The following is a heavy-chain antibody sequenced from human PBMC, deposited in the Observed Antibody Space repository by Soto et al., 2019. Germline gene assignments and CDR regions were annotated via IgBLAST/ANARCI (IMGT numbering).Heavy chain of an antibody. J-gene: IGHJ4*02. V-gene: IGHV3-9*01. CDR1: GFTFDDYA. Sequence: EVQLVESGGGLVQPGRSLRLSCAASGFTFDDYAMHWVRQAPGKGLEWVSGISWNSGSIGYADSVKGRFTISRDNAKNSLYLQMNSLRAEDTALYYCAKETQWLVRGGVDYWGQGTLVTVSS. CDR3: AKETQWLVRGGVDY. CDR2: ISWNSGSI. D-gene: IGHD6-19*01.